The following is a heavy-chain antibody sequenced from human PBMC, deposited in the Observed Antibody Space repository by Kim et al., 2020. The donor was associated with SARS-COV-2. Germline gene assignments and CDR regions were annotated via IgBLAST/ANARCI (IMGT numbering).Heavy chain of an antibody. CDR2: INWNSGGM. CDR3: AKGRNPHYYYGMDV. J-gene: IGHJ6*02. Sequence: GGSLRLSCAASGFTFDDYAMHWVRQRPGKGLEWVSGINWNSGGMGYADSVKGRFTISRDNAKNSVYLQMNSVRGEDTALYFCAKGRNPHYYYGMDVWGHGTTVTVSS. V-gene: IGHV3-9*01. CDR1: GFTFDDYA.